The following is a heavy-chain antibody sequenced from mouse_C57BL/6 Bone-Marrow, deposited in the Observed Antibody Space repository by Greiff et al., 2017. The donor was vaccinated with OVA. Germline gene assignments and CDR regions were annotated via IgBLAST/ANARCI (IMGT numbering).Heavy chain of an antibody. CDR1: GYTFTDYN. CDR2: INPNNGGT. V-gene: IGHV1-18*01. D-gene: IGHD1-1*01. CDR3: ARVGDYYGSSFFAY. Sequence: VQLKESGPELVKPGASVKIPCKASGYTFTDYNMDWVKQSHGKSLEWIGDINPNNGGTIYNQKFKGKATLTVDKSSSTAYMELRSLTSEDTAVYYCARVGDYYGSSFFAYWGQGTLVTVSA. J-gene: IGHJ3*01.